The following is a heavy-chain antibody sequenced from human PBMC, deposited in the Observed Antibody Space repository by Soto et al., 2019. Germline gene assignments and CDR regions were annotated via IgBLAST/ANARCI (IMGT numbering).Heavy chain of an antibody. CDR1: GGTFSSYA. D-gene: IGHD3-10*01. J-gene: IGHJ4*02. CDR2: IIPIFGTA. Sequence: SVKVSCKASGGTFSSYAISWVRQAPGQGLEWMGGIIPIFGTANYAQKFQGRVTITADESTSTAYMELSSLRSEDTAVYYCARGGSITNNYFDYWGQGTLVTVSS. CDR3: ARGGSITNNYFDY. V-gene: IGHV1-69*13.